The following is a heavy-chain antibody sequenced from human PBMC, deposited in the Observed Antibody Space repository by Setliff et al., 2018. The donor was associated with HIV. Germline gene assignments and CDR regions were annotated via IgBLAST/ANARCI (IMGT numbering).Heavy chain of an antibody. J-gene: IGHJ4*02. Sequence: SETLSLTCTVSGGSISSNHDFWNWIRQPPGKGLEWLGAISYGGNTYSDPSLTSRVTISLDTSKNHCSRKVTSVTAADTAVYYCARVPGRDYYDKSGDFDYWGLGTMVTVSS. CDR1: GGSISSNHDF. CDR3: ARVPGRDYYDKSGDFDY. V-gene: IGHV4-39*07. CDR2: ISYGGNT. D-gene: IGHD3-22*01.